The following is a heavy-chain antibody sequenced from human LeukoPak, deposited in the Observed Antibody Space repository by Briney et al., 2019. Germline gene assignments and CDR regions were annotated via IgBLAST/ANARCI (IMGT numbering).Heavy chain of an antibody. V-gene: IGHV3-7*04. CDR2: IKGDGSDK. Sequence: GGSLRLSCAVSGFAFSTYWISWLRQAPGKGLEWVANIKGDGSDKYYLDSLKGRFTVSRDNAKNSLYLQVNSLRADDTAVYYCARPFCSGTYYHFDVWGQGTLVTVSS. CDR3: ARPFCSGTYYHFDV. J-gene: IGHJ4*02. D-gene: IGHD3-10*02. CDR1: GFAFSTYW.